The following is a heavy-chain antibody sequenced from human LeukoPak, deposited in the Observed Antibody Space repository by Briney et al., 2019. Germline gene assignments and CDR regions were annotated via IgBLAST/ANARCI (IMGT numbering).Heavy chain of an antibody. Sequence: GASVKVSCKASGYTFTSYGISWVRQAPGQGLEWMGWISAYNGNTNYAQKLQGRVTMTTDTSTSTAYMELRSLRSDDTAVYYCARDCSSTYFDYYYYMDVWGKGTTVTVSS. CDR2: ISAYNGNT. V-gene: IGHV1-18*01. CDR1: GYTFTSYG. D-gene: IGHD2-2*01. J-gene: IGHJ6*03. CDR3: ARDCSSTYFDYYYYMDV.